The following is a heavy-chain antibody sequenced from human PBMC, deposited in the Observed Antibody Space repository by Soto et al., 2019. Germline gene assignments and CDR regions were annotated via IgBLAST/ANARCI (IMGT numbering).Heavy chain of an antibody. CDR2: IYYSGST. CDR1: GGSISSSSYY. CDR3: ARQEYSSSSGFDYYYYYGMDV. J-gene: IGHJ6*02. D-gene: IGHD6-6*01. V-gene: IGHV4-39*01. Sequence: SETLSLTCTVSGGSISSSSYYWGWIRQPPGKGLEWIGSIYYSGSTYYNPSLKSRVTISVDTSKNQFSLKLSPVTAADTAVYYCARQEYSSSSGFDYYYYYGMDVWGQGTTVTVSS.